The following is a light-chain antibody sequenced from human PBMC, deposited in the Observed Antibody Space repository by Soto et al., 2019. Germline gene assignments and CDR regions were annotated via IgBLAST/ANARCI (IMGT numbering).Light chain of an antibody. CDR2: EAT. V-gene: IGLV2-23*01. Sequence: QSALTQPASVSGSPGQSITISCTGTSSDVGNYDLVSWYQHHPGEAPKLLIYEATRRPSGVPNRFSGSKSGNTASLTISGLRAEDEAYYYCCSYAGSNSWVFGGGTKLTVL. J-gene: IGLJ3*02. CDR3: CSYAGSNSWV. CDR1: SSDVGNYDL.